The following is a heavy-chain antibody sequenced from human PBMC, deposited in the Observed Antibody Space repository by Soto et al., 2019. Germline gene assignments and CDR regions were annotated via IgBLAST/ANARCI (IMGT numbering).Heavy chain of an antibody. Sequence: QVQLVESGGGVVQPGRSLRLSCAASGFTFSTYGMHWVRQAPGKGLEWVAVIWYDGSNKYYADSVKGRFTISRDNSKNTLYLQMNSLRVEDTAVYYCASDPRYCTNGVCYYFDNWGPGTLVTGSS. CDR3: ASDPRYCTNGVCYYFDN. CDR2: IWYDGSNK. V-gene: IGHV3-33*01. D-gene: IGHD2-8*01. J-gene: IGHJ4*02. CDR1: GFTFSTYG.